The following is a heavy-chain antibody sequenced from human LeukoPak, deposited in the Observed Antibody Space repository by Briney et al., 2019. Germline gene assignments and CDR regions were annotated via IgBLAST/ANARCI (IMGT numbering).Heavy chain of an antibody. CDR2: IYGSGST. CDR3: AKPVRFYYDLP. Sequence: PSETLSLTCTVSGDSLSSHYWSWIRQPPGKGLEWIGYIYGSGSTHYDPSLRSRVTISEDTSKNQFSLKLTSVTAADTAVYYCAKPVRFYYDLPWGQGTLVTVSS. V-gene: IGHV4-59*08. J-gene: IGHJ4*02. CDR1: GDSLSSHY. D-gene: IGHD3-22*01.